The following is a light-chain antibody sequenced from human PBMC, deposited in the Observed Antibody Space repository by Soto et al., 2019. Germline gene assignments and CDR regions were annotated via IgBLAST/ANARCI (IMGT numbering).Light chain of an antibody. V-gene: IGKV3-11*01. CDR3: QQGGT. CDR2: DAS. Sequence: IVVTPSSAHLSFSSRERTTLPFRAQQSVSSYLAWYQQKPGQAPRLLIYDASNRATGIPARFSGSGSGTDFTLTISSLEPEDFAVYYCQQGGTFGQGTKLEIK. CDR1: QSVSSY. J-gene: IGKJ2*01.